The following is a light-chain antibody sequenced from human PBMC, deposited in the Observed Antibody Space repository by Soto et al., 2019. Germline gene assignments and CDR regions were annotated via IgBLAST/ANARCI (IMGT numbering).Light chain of an antibody. V-gene: IGLV2-14*01. CDR2: DVS. CDR3: ISYTTSSTWV. Sequence: QSALTQPASVSGSPGQSITISCTGTSSDVGNYNYVSWYQQHPGKAPKLMIYDVSNRTSGVSNRFSGSKSGNTASLTISGLQAEDEADYYCISYTTSSTWVFGGGTKLTVL. CDR1: SSDVGNYNY. J-gene: IGLJ3*02.